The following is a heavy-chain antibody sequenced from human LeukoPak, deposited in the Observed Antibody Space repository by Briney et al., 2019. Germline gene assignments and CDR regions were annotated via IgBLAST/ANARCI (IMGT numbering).Heavy chain of an antibody. CDR2: IIPIFGTA. CDR1: GGTFSSYA. CDR3: ARNAVPDRPSSGMDV. J-gene: IGHJ6*04. D-gene: IGHD2-2*01. Sequence: ASVKVSCKASGGTFSSYAISWVRQAPGQGLEWMGGIIPIFGTANYAQKFQGRVTITADESTSTAYMELSSLRSEDTAVYYCARNAVPDRPSSGMDVWGKGTTVTVSS. V-gene: IGHV1-69*13.